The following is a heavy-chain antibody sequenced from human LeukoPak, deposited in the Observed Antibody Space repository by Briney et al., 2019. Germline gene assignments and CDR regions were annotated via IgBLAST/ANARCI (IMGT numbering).Heavy chain of an antibody. CDR1: GGSISSGDYY. CDR2: IYYSGST. V-gene: IGHV4-61*08. CDR3: ARQDYYYYGMDV. J-gene: IGHJ6*02. Sequence: SETLSLTCTVSGGSISSGDYYWSWIRQPPGKGLEWIGYIYYSGSTNYNPSLKSRVTISVDTSKNEFSLKLSSVTAADTAVYYCARQDYYYYGMDVWGQGTTVTVSS.